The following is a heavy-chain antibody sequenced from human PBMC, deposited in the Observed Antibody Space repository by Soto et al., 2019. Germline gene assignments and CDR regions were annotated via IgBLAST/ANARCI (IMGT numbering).Heavy chain of an antibody. Sequence: ASVKVSCKASGYTFTSYGISWVRQAPGQGLEWMGWISAYNGNTNYAQKLQGRVTMTTDTSTSTAYMELRSLRSDDTAVYYCARFSSYNSSWYGAFDIWGQGTMVTVSS. V-gene: IGHV1-18*04. CDR3: ARFSSYNSSWYGAFDI. CDR2: ISAYNGNT. J-gene: IGHJ3*02. D-gene: IGHD6-13*01. CDR1: GYTFTSYG.